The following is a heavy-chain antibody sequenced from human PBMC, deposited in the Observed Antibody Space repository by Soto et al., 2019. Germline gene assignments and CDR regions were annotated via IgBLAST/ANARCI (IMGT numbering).Heavy chain of an antibody. CDR1: GCTLTELS. J-gene: IGHJ6*03. V-gene: IGHV1-24*01. D-gene: IGHD3-9*01. Sequence: ASVKVSCKVSGCTLTELSMHWVRQAPGKGLEWMGGFDPEDGETIYAQKFQGRVTMTEDTSTDTAYMELSSLRSEDTAVYYCATSGGLRYFDWLLSSHPYYYYMDVSGKGTTVTVSS. CDR3: ATSGGLRYFDWLLSSHPYYYYMDV. CDR2: FDPEDGET.